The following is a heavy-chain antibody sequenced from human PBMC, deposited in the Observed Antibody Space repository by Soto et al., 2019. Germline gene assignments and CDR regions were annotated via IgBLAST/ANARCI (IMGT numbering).Heavy chain of an antibody. J-gene: IGHJ3*02. CDR3: TREPSYYYGSGRAFDI. CDR2: IRSKAYGGTT. CDR1: GFTFGDYA. D-gene: IGHD3-10*01. Sequence: GGSLRLSCTASGFTFGDYAMSWFRQAPGKGLEWVGFIRSKAYGGTTEYVASVKGRFTISRDDSKSIAYLQMNSLKTEDTAVYFCTREPSYYYGSGRAFDIWGQGTMVTVSS. V-gene: IGHV3-49*03.